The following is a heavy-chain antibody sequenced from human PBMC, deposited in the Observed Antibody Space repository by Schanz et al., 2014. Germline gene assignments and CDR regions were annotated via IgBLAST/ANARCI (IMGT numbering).Heavy chain of an antibody. D-gene: IGHD5-18*01. Sequence: EVQLMESGGGLVKPGGSLRLSCTASGFTFSSYSMNWVRQAPGKGLEWVSAISGGGGTTYYADSVKGRFTISRDNSKNTLYLQMNSLRAEDTAVYYCAKDAENTAMITDYFDYWGQGTLVTVSS. CDR3: AKDAENTAMITDYFDY. V-gene: IGHV3-23*01. J-gene: IGHJ4*02. CDR2: ISGGGGTT. CDR1: GFTFSSYS.